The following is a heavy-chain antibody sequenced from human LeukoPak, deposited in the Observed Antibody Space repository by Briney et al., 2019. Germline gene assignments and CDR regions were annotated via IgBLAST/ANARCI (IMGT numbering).Heavy chain of an antibody. J-gene: IGHJ3*01. CDR2: IIPIFGTA. Sequence: SVKVSCKASGGTFSSYAISWVRQAPGQGLEWMGGIIPIFGTANYAQKFQGRVTITADESTSTAYMELSSLRSEDTAVYYCARDEFRFLEWLDVFDVWGQGTTVTVSS. D-gene: IGHD3-3*01. CDR1: GGTFSSYA. V-gene: IGHV1-69*13. CDR3: ARDEFRFLEWLDVFDV.